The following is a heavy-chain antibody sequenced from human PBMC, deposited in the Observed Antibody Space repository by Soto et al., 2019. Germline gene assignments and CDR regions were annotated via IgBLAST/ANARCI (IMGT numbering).Heavy chain of an antibody. J-gene: IGHJ4*02. D-gene: IGHD2-2*01. CDR1: GISLKTDGAV. CDR3: APEMPPRISGF. V-gene: IGHV2-5*02. CDR2: IYWDDDK. Sequence: QITLQESGPTLVTPTQTLTPTCTFTGISLKTDGAVVGWIRQPPRKALEWLALIYWDDDKRYIPSLESRLTSTTDAPNSLLVLTMTNMNPVDTATYYCAPEMPPRISGFCGQGTQVTVAS.